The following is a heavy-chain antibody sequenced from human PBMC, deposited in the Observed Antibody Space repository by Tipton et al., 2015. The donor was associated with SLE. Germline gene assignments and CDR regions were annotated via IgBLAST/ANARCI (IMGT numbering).Heavy chain of an antibody. V-gene: IGHV3-30*02. J-gene: IGHJ4*02. Sequence: SLRLSCAASGFTFSSYGMHWVRQAPGKGREWVAFIRYDGSNKYYADSVKGRFTISRDNSKNTLYLQMNSLRAEDTAVYYCAKGGDTAMVQDYWGQGTLVTVSS. CDR3: AKGGDTAMVQDY. CDR2: IRYDGSNK. D-gene: IGHD5-18*01. CDR1: GFTFSSYG.